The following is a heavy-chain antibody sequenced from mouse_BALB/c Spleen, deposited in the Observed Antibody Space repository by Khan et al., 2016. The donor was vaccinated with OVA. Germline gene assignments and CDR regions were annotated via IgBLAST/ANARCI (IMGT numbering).Heavy chain of an antibody. Sequence: VQLQESGTGLVRPGALVRLSCTASGFTIKAYYIHWVNQGPDQGLEWIGWIDPENGNTIYAPKFQGQSSIPADTPSNTAYLQLSSLTSEDTAVSSCPISITLYFDYWGQGTTLTVSS. V-gene: IGHV14-1*02. CDR2: IDPENGNT. CDR3: PISITLYFDY. J-gene: IGHJ2*01. CDR1: GFTIKAYY. D-gene: IGHD2-3*01.